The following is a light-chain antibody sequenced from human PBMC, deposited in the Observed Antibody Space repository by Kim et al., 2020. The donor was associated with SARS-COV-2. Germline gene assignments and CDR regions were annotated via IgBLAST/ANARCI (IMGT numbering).Light chain of an antibody. CDR1: SSDIGYYDL. CDR2: EVT. Sequence: QSVLTQPASVSGSPGQSITISCTGTSSDIGYYDLVSWYQQYPDKVPKVLIYEVTKRSSAVSSRFSGSKSGYTASLTISGLQAEDEADYYCCSYAGSGFVVFGGGTQLTVL. CDR3: CSYAGSGFVV. J-gene: IGLJ2*01. V-gene: IGLV2-23*02.